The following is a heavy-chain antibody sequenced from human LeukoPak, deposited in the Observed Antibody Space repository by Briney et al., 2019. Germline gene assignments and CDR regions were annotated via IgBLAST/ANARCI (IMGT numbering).Heavy chain of an antibody. V-gene: IGHV3-30*18. CDR2: ISYDGSNK. D-gene: IGHD6-13*01. Sequence: GRSLRLSCAASGFTFSSYGMHWVRQAPGKGLGWVAVISYDGSNKYYADSVKGRCTISRDNSKNTLYLQMNSLRAEDKAVYYCAKDGPPRDSSSRYKYWGYYYYGMDVWGQGTTVTVSS. J-gene: IGHJ6*02. CDR3: AKDGPPRDSSSRYKYWGYYYYGMDV. CDR1: GFTFSSYG.